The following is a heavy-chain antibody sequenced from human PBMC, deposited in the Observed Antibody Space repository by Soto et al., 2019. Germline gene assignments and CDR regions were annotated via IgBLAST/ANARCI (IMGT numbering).Heavy chain of an antibody. V-gene: IGHV4-61*08. J-gene: IGHJ5*02. CDR2: IYYSGNT. Sequence: SETLSFACTVSGGSFRSSEYYWCWIRQPQGRGLEWVGYIYYSGNTNYNPSLKSGVIILVDTSENLFSLKLTSFTAADTAAYYCARIPVHTFMIYWLDPWGQGTLVTVS. D-gene: IGHD3-16*01. CDR1: GGSFRSSEYY. CDR3: ARIPVHTFMIYWLDP.